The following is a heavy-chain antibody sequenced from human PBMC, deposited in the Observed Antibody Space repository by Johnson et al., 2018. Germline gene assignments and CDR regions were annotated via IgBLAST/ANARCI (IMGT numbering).Heavy chain of an antibody. CDR3: SSQLDD. CDR1: GFTFSNSW. Sequence: VQLVQSGGGLVQPGGSLRLSCAASGFTFSNSWMDWVRQAPGKGLEWVANVNQDESEKYYVDAVKGRFTISRDNAKNSVFLQMNRLRPEDTAVYYCSSQLDDWGQGTLVIVSS. J-gene: IGHJ4*02. V-gene: IGHV3-7*01. CDR2: VNQDESEK.